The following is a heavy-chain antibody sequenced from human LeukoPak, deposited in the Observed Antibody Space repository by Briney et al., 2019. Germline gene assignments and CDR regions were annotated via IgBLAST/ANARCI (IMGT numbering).Heavy chain of an antibody. CDR3: ARAYYYDSSGYYYRHFDY. J-gene: IGHJ4*02. Sequence: GGSLRLSCAASGFTFSSYSMNWVRQAPGKGLEWVSSISSSSYIYYADSVKGRFTISRDNAKNSLYLQMNSLRAEDTAVYYCARAYYYDSSGYYYRHFDYWGQGTLVTVSS. D-gene: IGHD3-22*01. CDR1: GFTFSSYS. V-gene: IGHV3-21*01. CDR2: ISSSSYI.